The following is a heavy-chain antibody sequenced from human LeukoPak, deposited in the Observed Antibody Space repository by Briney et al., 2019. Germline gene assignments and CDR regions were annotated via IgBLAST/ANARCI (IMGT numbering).Heavy chain of an antibody. Sequence: GESLKISCKGSGYSFTNNWIGWVRQMPGRGLEWMGIIYPDDSDTRYSPSFQGQVTISADKSINTAYLQWGSLKASDTAMYYCARHPSYTSGWPLDYWGQGTLVTVSS. D-gene: IGHD6-19*01. V-gene: IGHV5-51*01. CDR1: GYSFTNNW. J-gene: IGHJ4*02. CDR3: ARHPSYTSGWPLDY. CDR2: IYPDDSDT.